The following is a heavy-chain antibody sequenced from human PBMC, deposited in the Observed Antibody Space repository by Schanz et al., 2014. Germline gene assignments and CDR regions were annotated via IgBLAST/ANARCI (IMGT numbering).Heavy chain of an antibody. CDR3: AKKGGDYGSGSYQIIDD. J-gene: IGHJ4*02. CDR2: IGGSGSDT. D-gene: IGHD3-10*01. CDR1: GFTFSNYW. Sequence: VQLVESGGGVVQPGRSLRLSCAASGFTFSNYWMSWVRQAPGKGLEWVSYIGGSGSDTYYADSVRGRFTISRDNSKNMLYLQMNSLRADDTAVYYCAKKGGDYGSGSYQIIDDWGQGTLVTVSS. V-gene: IGHV3-23*04.